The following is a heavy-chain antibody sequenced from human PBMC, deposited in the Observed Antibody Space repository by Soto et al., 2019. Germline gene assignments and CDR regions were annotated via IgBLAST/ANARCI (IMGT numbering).Heavy chain of an antibody. V-gene: IGHV1-3*01. Sequence: ASVKVSCKASGYTFTSYAMHWVRQAPGQRLEWMGWINAGNGNTKYLQKFQGRVTITRDTSASTAYMELSSLRSEDTAVYYCAKSATVPAAIAYWGQGTLVTVSS. CDR1: GYTFTSYA. CDR3: AKSATVPAAIAY. J-gene: IGHJ4*02. CDR2: INAGNGNT. D-gene: IGHD2-2*02.